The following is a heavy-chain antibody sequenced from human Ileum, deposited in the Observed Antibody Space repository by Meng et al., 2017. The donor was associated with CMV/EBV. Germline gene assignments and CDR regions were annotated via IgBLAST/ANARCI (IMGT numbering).Heavy chain of an antibody. J-gene: IGHJ4*02. D-gene: IGHD2-15*01. Sequence: GESLKISCAASGFSFNNAWMSWVRQAPGKGLEWVGRIKSRAEGGAAAYVAPGRGRFTISRDDSKSTLYLQMNSLKNEDTAVYYCTTGYCSGDSCYSILDWGQGTLVTVSS. CDR3: TTGYCSGDSCYSILD. CDR1: GFSFNNAW. V-gene: IGHV3-15*01. CDR2: IKSRAEGGAA.